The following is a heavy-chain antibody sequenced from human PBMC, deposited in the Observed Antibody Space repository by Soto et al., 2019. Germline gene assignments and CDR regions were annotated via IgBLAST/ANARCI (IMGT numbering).Heavy chain of an antibody. Sequence: QVQLVQSGAEVKKPGSSVKVSCKASGGTFSSYAISWVRQAPGHGLEWMGGIIPSFGTANYAQKFQGRVTITGDESPRSAYMELSSLRYEDTAVYYCGIGVDYGAEYFAYWGQASLVTVSS. CDR2: IIPSFGTA. V-gene: IGHV1-69*01. J-gene: IGHJ4*02. D-gene: IGHD4-17*01. CDR3: GIGVDYGAEYFAY. CDR1: GGTFSSYA.